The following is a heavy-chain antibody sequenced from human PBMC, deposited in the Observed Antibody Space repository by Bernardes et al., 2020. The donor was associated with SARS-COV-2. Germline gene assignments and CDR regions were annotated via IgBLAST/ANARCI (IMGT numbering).Heavy chain of an antibody. CDR3: AHRPDYDFGEGGNWFDP. J-gene: IGHJ5*02. Sequence: SGPTLVKPTQTLTLTCTFSGFSLSTSGVGVGWIRQPPGKALEWLALIYWDDDKRYSPSLKSRLTITKDTSKNQVVLTMTNMDPVDTATYYCAHRPDYDFGEGGNWFDPWGQGTLVTVSS. D-gene: IGHD3-3*01. CDR2: IYWDDDK. CDR1: GFSLSTSGVG. V-gene: IGHV2-5*02.